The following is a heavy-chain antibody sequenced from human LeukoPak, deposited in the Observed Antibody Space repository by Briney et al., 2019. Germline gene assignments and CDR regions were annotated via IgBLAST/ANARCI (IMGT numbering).Heavy chain of an antibody. Sequence: SETLSLTCAVYGGSFSGYYWSWIRQPPGKGLEWIGEINHSGSTNYNPSLKSRVTISVDTSKNQFSLKLSSVTAADTAVYYCARERYSSGWLPDYWGQGTLVTVSS. V-gene: IGHV4-34*01. D-gene: IGHD6-19*01. J-gene: IGHJ4*02. CDR2: INHSGST. CDR1: GGSFSGYY. CDR3: ARERYSSGWLPDY.